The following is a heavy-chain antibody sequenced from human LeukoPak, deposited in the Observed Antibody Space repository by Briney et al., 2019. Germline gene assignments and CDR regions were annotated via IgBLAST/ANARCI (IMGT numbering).Heavy chain of an antibody. V-gene: IGHV3-11*01. CDR2: ISSGGSTI. J-gene: IGHJ4*02. CDR1: GFTFSDYY. Sequence: GSLRLSCAVSGFTFSDYYMSWVRQAPGRGLEWVSYISSGGSTIYYADSVRGRFTISRDNARNSLYLQVSSLRAEDTAVYYCARDINYFDFWGQGTLVTVSS. CDR3: ARDINYFDF.